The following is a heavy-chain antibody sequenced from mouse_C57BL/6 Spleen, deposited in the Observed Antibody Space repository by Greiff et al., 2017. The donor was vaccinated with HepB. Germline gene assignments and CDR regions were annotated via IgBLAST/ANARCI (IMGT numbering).Heavy chain of an antibody. V-gene: IGHV1-55*01. D-gene: IGHD1-1*02. CDR1: GYTFTSYW. Sequence: QVQLQQPGAELVKPGASVKMSCKASGYTFTSYWITWVKQKPGQGLEWIGDIYPGSGSTNYNEKFKSKATLTVDTASSTAYMQLSSLTSADSAVYYCARYPTGTGSWFAYWGQGTLVTVSA. J-gene: IGHJ3*01. CDR2: IYPGSGST. CDR3: ARYPTGTGSWFAY.